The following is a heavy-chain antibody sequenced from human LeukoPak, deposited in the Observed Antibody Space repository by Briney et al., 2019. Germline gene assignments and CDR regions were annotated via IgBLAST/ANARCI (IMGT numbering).Heavy chain of an antibody. D-gene: IGHD3/OR15-3a*01. Sequence: GESLKISCKASGYTFTNYWISWVRQMPGKGLEWMGSIYPGDSDTRYSPSFQGQVAISADRSIGTAYLQWNSLTASDTAMFYCVRLESGLYYFDYWGKGTLVTVSP. CDR2: IYPGDSDT. CDR3: VRLESGLYYFDY. CDR1: GYTFTNYW. V-gene: IGHV5-51*01. J-gene: IGHJ4*02.